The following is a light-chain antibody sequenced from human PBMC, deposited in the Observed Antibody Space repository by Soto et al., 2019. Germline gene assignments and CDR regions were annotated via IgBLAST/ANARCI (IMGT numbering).Light chain of an antibody. CDR1: QDISNY. CDR3: LQSYIFPFT. CDR2: AAS. V-gene: IGKV1-39*01. J-gene: IGKJ3*01. Sequence: DIQMTQSPFSLSASVGDRVTLTCRASQDISNYLNWFQQKPGKAPKLLIYAASTLQNGVPSRFICTVASESGTEISLTFFSLLPDDFATYFCLQSYIFPFTFGPG.